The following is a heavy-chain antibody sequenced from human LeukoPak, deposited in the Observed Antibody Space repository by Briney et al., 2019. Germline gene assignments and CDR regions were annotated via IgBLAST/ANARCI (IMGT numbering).Heavy chain of an antibody. V-gene: IGHV4-39*01. CDR3: ARWGSSWSSAANWFDP. D-gene: IGHD6-13*01. CDR2: IYYSGST. Sequence: SETLFLTCTVSGGSISSSSYYWGWIRQPPGKGLEWIGSIYYSGSTYYNPSLKSRVTISVDTSKNQFSLKLSSVTAADTAVYYCARWGSSWSSAANWFDPWGQGTLVTVSS. CDR1: GGSISSSSYY. J-gene: IGHJ5*02.